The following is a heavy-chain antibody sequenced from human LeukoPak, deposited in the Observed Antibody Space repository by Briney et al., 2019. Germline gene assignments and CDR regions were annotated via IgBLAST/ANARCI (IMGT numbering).Heavy chain of an antibody. CDR2: IRHDGSNK. CDR1: GFAFSSYG. D-gene: IGHD4-23*01. J-gene: IGHJ2*01. CDR3: AKNNDYGGSYWYFDI. Sequence: QTGGSLRLSCAASGFAFSSYGMHWVRQAPGKGLEWVAFIRHDGSNKYYADSVKGRFTISRDNSKNTLYLQMNSLRAEDTAVYYCAKNNDYGGSYWYFDIWGRGTLVTVSS. V-gene: IGHV3-30*02.